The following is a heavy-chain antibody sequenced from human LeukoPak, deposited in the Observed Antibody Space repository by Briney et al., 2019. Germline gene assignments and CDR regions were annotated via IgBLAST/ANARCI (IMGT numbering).Heavy chain of an antibody. CDR1: GFTSTKYT. V-gene: IGHV3-21*04. CDR2: ISSGGDYI. CDR3: ARNWFDP. Sequence: GGSLRLSCAASGFTSTKYTLNWVRQTPGKGPELVSYISSGGDYIKYADSVKGRFTISRDKSKNTVYLQMNSLRFEDTAMYYCARNWFDPWGQGTLVTVSS. J-gene: IGHJ5*02.